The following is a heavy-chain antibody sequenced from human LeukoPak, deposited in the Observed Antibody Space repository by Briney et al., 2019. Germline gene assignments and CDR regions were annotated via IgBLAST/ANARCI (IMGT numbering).Heavy chain of an antibody. J-gene: IGHJ5*02. CDR3: ARARGYCSGGSCYGPFDP. D-gene: IGHD2-15*01. CDR2: INPNSGGT. V-gene: IGHV1-2*06. Sequence: ASVKVSCKASGYTFTGYYMHWVRQAPGQGLEWMGRINPNSGGTNHAQKFQGRVTMTRDTSISTAYMELSRLRSDDTAVYYCARARGYCSGGSCYGPFDPWGQGTLVTVSS. CDR1: GYTFTGYY.